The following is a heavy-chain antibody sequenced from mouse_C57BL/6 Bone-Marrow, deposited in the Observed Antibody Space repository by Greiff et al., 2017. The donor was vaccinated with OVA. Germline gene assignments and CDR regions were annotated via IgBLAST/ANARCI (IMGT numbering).Heavy chain of an antibody. D-gene: IGHD1-1*01. CDR2: IYPGSGST. V-gene: IGHV1-55*01. CDR3: ARSLYYGSRGAWFAY. J-gene: IGHJ3*01. CDR1: GYTFTSYW. Sequence: QVQLQQPGAELVKPGASVKMSCKASGYTFTSYWITWVKQRPGQGLEWIGDIYPGSGSTNYNEKFKSKATLTVDTSSSTAYMQLSSLTSEDSAVYYCARSLYYGSRGAWFAYWGQGTLVTVSA.